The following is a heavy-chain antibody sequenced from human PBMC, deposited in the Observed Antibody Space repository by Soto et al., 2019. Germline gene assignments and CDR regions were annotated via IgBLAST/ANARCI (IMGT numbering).Heavy chain of an antibody. J-gene: IGHJ5*02. V-gene: IGHV3-23*01. CDR2: IPPRGSPT. D-gene: IGHD2-8*01. CDR3: AKDWPGFCSNGICYSRFDP. Sequence: EVQLLESGGGLVQPGGSLRLSCVASGFTFSNFAMSWVRQAPGKGLEWVSSIPPRGSPTYYADSVKGRFTISRDNSNSILYLQMYGMRAEVAAVYFGAKDWPGFCSNGICYSRFDPWGQGTMVTVSS. CDR1: GFTFSNFA.